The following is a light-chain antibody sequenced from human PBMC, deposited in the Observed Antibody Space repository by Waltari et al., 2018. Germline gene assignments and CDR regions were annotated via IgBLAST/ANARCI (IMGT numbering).Light chain of an antibody. CDR3: QQYNSYSLLS. J-gene: IGKJ4*01. Sequence: DIQMTQSPSTLSAYVGDRVIFSCRASQSISKWLAWYQQKPGKAPKLLTYKASTLESGVPSRFSGSGSGTEFTLTISSLQPEDFATYYCQQYNSYSLLSFGGGTKVEIK. CDR1: QSISKW. V-gene: IGKV1-5*03. CDR2: KAS.